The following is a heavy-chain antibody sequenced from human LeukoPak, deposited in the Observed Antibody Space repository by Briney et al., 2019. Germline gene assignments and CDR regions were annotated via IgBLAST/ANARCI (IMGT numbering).Heavy chain of an antibody. CDR2: IYHSGST. CDR1: GGSISSGGYY. J-gene: IGHJ3*02. D-gene: IGHD3-16*01. Sequence: SETLSLTCTVSGGSISSGGYYWSWIRQPPGKGLEWIGYIYHSGSTYYNPSLKSRVTISVDRSKNQFSLKLSFVTAADTAVYYCAREMGGGDAFDIWGQGTMVTVSS. CDR3: AREMGGGDAFDI. V-gene: IGHV4-30-2*01.